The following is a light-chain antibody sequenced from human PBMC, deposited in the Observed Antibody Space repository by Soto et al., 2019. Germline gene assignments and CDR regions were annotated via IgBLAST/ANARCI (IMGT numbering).Light chain of an antibody. CDR2: EVS. J-gene: IGLJ1*01. CDR1: SSDVGGYDY. Sequence: HSVLAQTAALSRSPGPAITISCTGTSSDVGGYDYVSWYQLHPGKAPKLMVFEVSNRPSGVSYRFSGSKSGNTASLTISGLQAEDEADYFCSSYSISTAYLFGTGTKVTVL. CDR3: SSYSISTAYL. V-gene: IGLV2-14*01.